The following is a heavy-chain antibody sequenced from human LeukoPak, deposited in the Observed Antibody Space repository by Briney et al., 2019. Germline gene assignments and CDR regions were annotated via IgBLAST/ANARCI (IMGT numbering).Heavy chain of an antibody. J-gene: IGHJ2*01. V-gene: IGHV4-61*02. D-gene: IGHD1-26*01. Sequence: SETLSLTCTVSGGSISSGSYYWSWIRQPAGKGLEWIGRIYTSGSTNYNPSLKSRVTISVDTSKNQFSLKLSSVTAADTAVYHCARGHRSTRYFDLWGRGTLVTVSS. CDR3: ARGHRSTRYFDL. CDR1: GGSISSGSYY. CDR2: IYTSGST.